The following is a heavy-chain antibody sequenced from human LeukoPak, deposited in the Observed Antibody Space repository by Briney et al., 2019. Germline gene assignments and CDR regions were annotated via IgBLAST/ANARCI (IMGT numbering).Heavy chain of an antibody. V-gene: IGHV1-18*01. CDR3: ARDSGSYTSY. CDR2: ISAYNGNT. D-gene: IGHD1-26*01. J-gene: IGHJ4*02. Sequence: ASVKVSCKASGYTFTSYGISWVRQAPGQGLEWMGWISAYNGNTNYAQKPQGRVTMTSDTSTSTAYMGLRSLRSDDTAVYYCARDSGSYTSYWGQGTLVTVSS. CDR1: GYTFTSYG.